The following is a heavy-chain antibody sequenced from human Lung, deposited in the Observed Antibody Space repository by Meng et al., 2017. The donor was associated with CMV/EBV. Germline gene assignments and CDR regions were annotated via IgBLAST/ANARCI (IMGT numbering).Heavy chain of an antibody. Sequence: GESXKISCVASGFTFSSSYMSWVRQAPGKGLEWVANIKYDGSDKGYVGSVEGRFTISRDNAKNSVYLQMNTLRVEDTAVYYCARDPHFGALDYWGQGTLVTVYS. CDR3: ARDPHFGALDY. D-gene: IGHD3-10*01. CDR1: GFTFSSSY. CDR2: IKYDGSDK. V-gene: IGHV3-7*01. J-gene: IGHJ4*02.